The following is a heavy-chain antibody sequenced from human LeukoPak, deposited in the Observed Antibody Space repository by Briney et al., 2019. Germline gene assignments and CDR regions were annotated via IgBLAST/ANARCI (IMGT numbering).Heavy chain of an antibody. CDR3: ARGPRILAAGSYYFDY. J-gene: IGHJ4*02. CDR1: GFSFKDYY. CDR2: INVNGGAM. V-gene: IGHV3-11*01. D-gene: IGHD6-13*01. Sequence: GGSLRLSCAASGFSFKDYYFSWIRQAPGKGLEWVSFINVNGGAMYYADFVKGRFTISRDNAKSSLNLEMNSLRVEDTAVYYCARGPRILAAGSYYFDYWGQGSLVTVSS.